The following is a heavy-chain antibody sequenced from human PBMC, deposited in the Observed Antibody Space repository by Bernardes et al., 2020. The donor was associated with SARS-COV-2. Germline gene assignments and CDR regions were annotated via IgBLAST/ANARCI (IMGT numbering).Heavy chain of an antibody. Sequence: ASVKVFCKASGYTFTSYGISRVRQTPGQGLEWMGWISAYNGNTNYAQKLQGRVTMTTDTSTSTAYMELRSLRSDDTAVYYCARDTGPAILRWTGYYYGMDVWGQGTTVTVSS. CDR3: ARDTGPAILRWTGYYYGMDV. CDR2: ISAYNGNT. CDR1: GYTFTSYG. V-gene: IGHV1-18*01. D-gene: IGHD4-17*01. J-gene: IGHJ6*02.